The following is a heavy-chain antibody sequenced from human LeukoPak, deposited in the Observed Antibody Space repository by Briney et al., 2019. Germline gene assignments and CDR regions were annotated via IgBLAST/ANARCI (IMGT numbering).Heavy chain of an antibody. V-gene: IGHV3-33*01. CDR1: GFTFSSYG. Sequence: GRSLRLSCAASGFTFSSYGMHWVRQAPGKGLEWVAVIWYDGSNKYYADSVKGRFTISRDNSKNTLYLQMNSLRAEDTAVYYCAREPGGTISFDYWGQGALVTVSS. CDR3: AREPGGTISFDY. D-gene: IGHD2-8*02. J-gene: IGHJ4*02. CDR2: IWYDGSNK.